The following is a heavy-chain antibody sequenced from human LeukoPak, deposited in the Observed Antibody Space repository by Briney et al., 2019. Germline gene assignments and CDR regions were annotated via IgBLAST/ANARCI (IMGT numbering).Heavy chain of an antibody. V-gene: IGHV4-59*01. D-gene: IGHD3-10*01. Sequence: SETLSLTCTVSGGSISSYYWSWIRQPPGKGLEWIGYIYYSGSTKYNPSLKSRVTISVDTSKNYFSLKLNSVIAADTAVYYCARDRPGSYWYFDLWGRGTLVTVSS. J-gene: IGHJ2*01. CDR1: GGSISSYY. CDR2: IYYSGST. CDR3: ARDRPGSYWYFDL.